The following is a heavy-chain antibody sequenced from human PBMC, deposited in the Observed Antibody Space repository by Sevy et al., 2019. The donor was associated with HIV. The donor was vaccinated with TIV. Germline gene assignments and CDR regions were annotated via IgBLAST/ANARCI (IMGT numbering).Heavy chain of an antibody. V-gene: IGHV4-59*01. CDR1: GGSISSYF. CDR2: IYFTGNT. D-gene: IGHD1-1*01. J-gene: IGHJ4*02. CDR3: VSDFTTRPRVLDY. Sequence: SETLSLTCSVSGGSISSYFWTWVRQSPGKGLEWVGNIYFTGNTDYSPSLKSRVTLSLDTSKSQFSLTLKSVTAADTAIYFCVSDFTTRPRVLDYWGQGTLVTVSS.